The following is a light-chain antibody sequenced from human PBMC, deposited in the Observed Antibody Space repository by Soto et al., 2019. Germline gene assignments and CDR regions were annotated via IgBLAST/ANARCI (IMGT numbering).Light chain of an antibody. J-gene: IGLJ3*02. CDR3: SSYGARNNFYFV. CDR2: EVT. Sequence: QSALTQPPSASGSPGQSVTISCTGTSSDVGGYNYVSWYQQYPGRAPKLMIYEVTKRPSGVPDRFSGSKSGNTASLTDSGLQAEDEAYYSCSSYGARNNFYFVFGGGTQLTVL. V-gene: IGLV2-8*01. CDR1: SSDVGGYNY.